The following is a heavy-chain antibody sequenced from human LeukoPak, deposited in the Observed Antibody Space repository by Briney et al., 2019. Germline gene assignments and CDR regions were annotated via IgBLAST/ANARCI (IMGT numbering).Heavy chain of an antibody. CDR1: GFTFSSYG. D-gene: IGHD3-3*01. CDR3: AKSANYDSIDY. Sequence: PGGSLRLSCAASGFTFSSYGMHWVRQAPGKGLEWVAFIRYDGSNKYYADSVKGRFTISRDNSRNTLYLQMNGLRAEDTAVYYCAKSANYDSIDYWGQGTLVTVSS. J-gene: IGHJ4*02. CDR2: IRYDGSNK. V-gene: IGHV3-30*02.